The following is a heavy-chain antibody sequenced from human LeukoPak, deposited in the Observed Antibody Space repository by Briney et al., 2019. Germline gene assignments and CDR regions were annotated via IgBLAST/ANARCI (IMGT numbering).Heavy chain of an antibody. V-gene: IGHV3-66*02. Sequence: GGSLRLSCAASGFTASSNYMSWVRQAPGKGLEWVSVIYSGGSTYYADSVKGRFTISRDNSKNTLYLQMYSLRAEDTAVYYCARDGGSLSLTGDDYFDYWGQGTLVTVSS. CDR2: IYSGGST. CDR3: ARDGGSLSLTGDDYFDY. J-gene: IGHJ4*02. D-gene: IGHD7-27*01. CDR1: GFTASSNY.